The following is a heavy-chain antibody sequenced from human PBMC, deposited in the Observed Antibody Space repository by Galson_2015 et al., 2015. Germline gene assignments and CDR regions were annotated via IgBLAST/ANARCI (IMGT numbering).Heavy chain of an antibody. V-gene: IGHV6-1*01. CDR3: ARAGQFYFDY. Sequence: CAISGDSVSSTSAAWNWIRQSPSRGLEWLGRTYYRSKWFSYSALSVRSRIRISPDTSKNQFSLQLNSVTPEDMAVYYCARAGQFYFDYWGQGILVTVSS. CDR2: TYYRSKWFS. CDR1: GDSVSSTSAA. J-gene: IGHJ4*02.